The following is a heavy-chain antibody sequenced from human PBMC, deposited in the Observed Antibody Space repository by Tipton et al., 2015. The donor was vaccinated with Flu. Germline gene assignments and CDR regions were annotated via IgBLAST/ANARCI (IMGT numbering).Heavy chain of an antibody. J-gene: IGHJ3*02. CDR1: GGSISSSSYY. D-gene: IGHD3-3*01. CDR3: ARARRFLEWLNYDAFDI. V-gene: IGHV4-39*07. Sequence: TLSLTCTVSGGSISSSSYYWGWIRQPPGKGLEWIGSIYYSGSTYYNPSLKSRVTISVDTSKNQFSLKLSSVTAADTAVYYCARARRFLEWLNYDAFDIWGQGTMVTVSS. CDR2: IYYSGST.